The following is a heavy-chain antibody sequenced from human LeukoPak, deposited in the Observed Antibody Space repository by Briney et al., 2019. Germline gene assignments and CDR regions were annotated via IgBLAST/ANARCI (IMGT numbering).Heavy chain of an antibody. CDR3: ARYNADSSAYWVNYYFDL. CDR1: GFTFRSFW. D-gene: IGHD3-22*01. CDR2: IRHDGIEK. V-gene: IGHV3-7*01. Sequence: PGGSLRLSCAASGFTFRSFWMSWVRQAPGKGLEWVANIRHDGIEKYYVDSMKGRFTISRDNAKNPLYLQMNSLSAEDTAVYYCARYNADSSAYWVNYYFDLWGRGTLVTVSS. J-gene: IGHJ2*01.